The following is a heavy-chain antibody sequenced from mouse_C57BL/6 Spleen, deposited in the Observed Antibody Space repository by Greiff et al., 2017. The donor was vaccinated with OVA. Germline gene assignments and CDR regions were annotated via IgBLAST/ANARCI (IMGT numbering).Heavy chain of an antibody. D-gene: IGHD1-1*01. CDR3: ARGNYYYGSSFGTWFAY. CDR1: GYTFTSYW. V-gene: IGHV1-55*01. J-gene: IGHJ3*01. Sequence: QVQLKQPGAELVKPGASVKMSCKASGYTFTSYWITWVKQRPGQGLEWIGDIYPGSGSTNYNEKFKSKATLTVDTSSSTAYMQLSSLTSEDSAVYYCARGNYYYGSSFGTWFAYWGQGTLVTVSA. CDR2: IYPGSGST.